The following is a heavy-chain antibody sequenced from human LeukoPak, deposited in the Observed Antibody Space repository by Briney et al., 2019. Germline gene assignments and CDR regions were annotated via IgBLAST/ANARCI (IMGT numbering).Heavy chain of an antibody. CDR1: GGSISSGDYY. CDR3: ARADITMVRGVLDY. J-gene: IGHJ4*02. D-gene: IGHD3-10*01. CDR2: IYYSGST. V-gene: IGHV4-30-4*08. Sequence: SETLSLTCTVSGGSISSGDYYWSWIRQPPGKGLEWIGYIYYSGSTYYNPSLKNRVTISVDTSKNQFSLKLSSVTAADTAVYYCARADITMVRGVLDYWGQGTLVTVSS.